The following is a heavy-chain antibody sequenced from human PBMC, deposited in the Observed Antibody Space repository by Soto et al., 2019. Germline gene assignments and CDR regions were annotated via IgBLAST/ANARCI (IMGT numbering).Heavy chain of an antibody. CDR2: ISSDGSNK. V-gene: IGHV3-30*18. J-gene: IGHJ4*02. CDR3: KNDGYTYGSADF. Sequence: QVQLVESGGGVVQPGRSLRLSCAASGFTFSNYGMHWVRQAPGKGLEWVALISSDGSNKYYADSVKGRFTISRVNSKNTLYLQMNSMSAEDTAVYYCKNDGYTYGSADFWGQGTLVTVSS. D-gene: IGHD5-18*01. CDR1: GFTFSNYG.